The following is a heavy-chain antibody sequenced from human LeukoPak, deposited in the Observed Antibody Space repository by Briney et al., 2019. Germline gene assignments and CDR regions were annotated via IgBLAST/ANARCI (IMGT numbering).Heavy chain of an antibody. V-gene: IGHV1-2*02. CDR2: INPNSGGT. J-gene: IGHJ5*02. Sequence: ASVKLSCKASGYTFTRYYMHWVRQAPGQRLEWMGWINPNSGGTNYAQKFQGRVTMTRDTSISTAYMELSRLRSDDTAVYYCARGSYYYGSGRDWFDPWGQGTLVTVSS. CDR3: ARGSYYYGSGRDWFDP. D-gene: IGHD3-10*01. CDR1: GYTFTRYY.